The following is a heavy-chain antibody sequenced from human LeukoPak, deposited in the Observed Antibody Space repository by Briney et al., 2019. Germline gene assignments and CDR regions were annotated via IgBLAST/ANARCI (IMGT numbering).Heavy chain of an antibody. CDR3: ARLGGAYVSGFYFDS. CDR2: ASSSSSFV. CDR1: GFTFSRYS. D-gene: IGHD3-10*01. J-gene: IGHJ4*02. Sequence: GGSLRLSCAASGFTFSRYSMNWVRQAPGQGLEWVASASSSSSFVSYVDPVKGRFTISRDNADNSLYLHMSRLRAEDTAVYYCARLGGAYVSGFYFDSWGQGTLVTVSS. V-gene: IGHV3-21*01.